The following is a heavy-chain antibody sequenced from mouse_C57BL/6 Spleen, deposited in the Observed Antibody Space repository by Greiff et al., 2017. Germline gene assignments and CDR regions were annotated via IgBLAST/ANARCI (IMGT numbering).Heavy chain of an antibody. CDR3: ARGRSYYSVDYFDY. V-gene: IGHV1-53*01. D-gene: IGHD1-1*01. Sequence: QVQLQQPGTELVKPGASVKLSCKASGYTFTSYWMHWIGNINPSNGGTNYNEKFKSKATLTVDKSSSTAYMQLSSLTSEDSAVYYCARGRSYYSVDYFDYWGQGTTLTVSS. J-gene: IGHJ2*01. CDR1: GYTFTSYW. CDR2: INPSNGGT.